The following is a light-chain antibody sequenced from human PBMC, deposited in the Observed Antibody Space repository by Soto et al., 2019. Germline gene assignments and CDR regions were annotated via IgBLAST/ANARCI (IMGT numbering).Light chain of an antibody. J-gene: IGKJ1*01. CDR3: QQSYSTPRT. CDR2: AAS. CDR1: QSITSY. V-gene: IGKV1-39*01. Sequence: DIQMTQSPSSLSASVGDRVTIACRASQSITSYLNWYQQKPGKAPKLLIYAASSLQSGVPSRFSGSESGTDFTLTISSLQPEDFATDYCQQSYSTPRTFGQGTKVEIK.